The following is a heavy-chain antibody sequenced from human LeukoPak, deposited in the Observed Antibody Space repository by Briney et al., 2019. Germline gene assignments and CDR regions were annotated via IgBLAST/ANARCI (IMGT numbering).Heavy chain of an antibody. V-gene: IGHV4-30-2*01. CDR1: GGSISSGGYS. D-gene: IGHD3-22*01. Sequence: TLSLTCAVSGGSISSGGYSWSWIRQPPGKGLEWIGYIYHSGSTYYNPSLKSRVTISVDRSKNQFSLKLSSVTAADTAAYYCARGDYYDSSGYSWFDPWGQGTLVTVSS. J-gene: IGHJ5*02. CDR2: IYHSGST. CDR3: ARGDYYDSSGYSWFDP.